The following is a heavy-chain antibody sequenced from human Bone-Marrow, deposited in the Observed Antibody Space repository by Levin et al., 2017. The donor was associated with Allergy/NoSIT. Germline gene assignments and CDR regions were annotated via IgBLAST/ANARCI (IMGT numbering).Heavy chain of an antibody. D-gene: IGHD6-6*01. CDR1: GFTFSSYW. Sequence: PGGSLRLSCAASGFTFSSYWMSWVRQAPGKGLEWVGNIKQDGSVQKYVDSVKGRFTISRDNAKNSLYLQMNSLRVEDTAVYYCARAQTSASGDYWGQGTLVTVSS. CDR2: IKQDGSVQ. V-gene: IGHV3-7*01. CDR3: ARAQTSASGDY. J-gene: IGHJ4*02.